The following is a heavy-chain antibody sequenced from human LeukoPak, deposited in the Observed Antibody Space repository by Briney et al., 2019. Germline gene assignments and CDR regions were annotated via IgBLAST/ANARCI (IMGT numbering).Heavy chain of an antibody. CDR3: ATYRQVLLPFES. CDR1: GFTFSSYA. D-gene: IGHD2-8*02. Sequence: PGGSLRLSCAASGFTFSSYAMSWVRQAPGKGLEWVSAINVSGGGTYYADSVKGRFSISRDNSKNTLYLQMNSLRAEDTAIYYCATYRQVLLPFESWGQGTLVTVSS. V-gene: IGHV3-23*01. J-gene: IGHJ4*02. CDR2: INVSGGGT.